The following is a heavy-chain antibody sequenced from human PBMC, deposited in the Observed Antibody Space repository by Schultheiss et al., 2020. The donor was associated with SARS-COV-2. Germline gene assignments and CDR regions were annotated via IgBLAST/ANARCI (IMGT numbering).Heavy chain of an antibody. CDR3: ARGWLRGSFDP. Sequence: GGSLRLSCAASGFTFSSYAMHWVRQAPGKGLEWVAVISYHGVNIYYADSVKGRFTISRDSSKNTLYLQMNSLRAEDTAVYYCARGWLRGSFDPWGQGTLVTVSS. V-gene: IGHV3-30*04. CDR1: GFTFSSYA. D-gene: IGHD2-15*01. J-gene: IGHJ5*02. CDR2: ISYHGVNI.